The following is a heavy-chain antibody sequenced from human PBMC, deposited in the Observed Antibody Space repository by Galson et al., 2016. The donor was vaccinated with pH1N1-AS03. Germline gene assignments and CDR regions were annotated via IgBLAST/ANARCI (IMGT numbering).Heavy chain of an antibody. V-gene: IGHV3-30*03. D-gene: IGHD3-16*01. CDR3: ARSQSFYVDYFDN. CDR1: GFTFRSYG. J-gene: IGHJ4*02. CDR2: ISYDESKK. Sequence: SLRLSCAASGFTFRSYGMHWVRQTPGKGLQWVAVISYDESKKLYADSVRGRSTISRDNSKNTLYLQMNSLRPEDTAVYFCARSQSFYVDYFDNWGQGTLLTVSS.